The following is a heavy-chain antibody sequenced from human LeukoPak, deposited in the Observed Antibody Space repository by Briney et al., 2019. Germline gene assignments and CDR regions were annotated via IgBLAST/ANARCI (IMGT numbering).Heavy chain of an antibody. V-gene: IGHV3-23*01. Sequence: PGGSLRLSCAASGFPFSTNAMPWVRQAPGKGLEWVSAISGSGGNTYYADSVKGRFTISRDNSKNTLYLQMNSLRAEDTAVYYCAKAYYGDYYDYWGEGTLVTVSS. D-gene: IGHD4-17*01. CDR2: ISGSGGNT. J-gene: IGHJ4*02. CDR1: GFPFSTNA. CDR3: AKAYYGDYYDY.